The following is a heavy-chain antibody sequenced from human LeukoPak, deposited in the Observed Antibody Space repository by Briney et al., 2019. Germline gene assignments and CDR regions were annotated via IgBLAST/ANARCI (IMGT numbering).Heavy chain of an antibody. CDR3: ARFTYERSDWYFDL. D-gene: IGHD5-12*01. Sequence: PSETLSLTCTVSGGSISSSSYYWGWIRQPPGKGLEWIGSIYYSGSTNYNPSLKSRVTISVDTSKNQFSLKLSSVTAADTAVYYCARFTYERSDWYFDLWGRGTLVTVSS. CDR2: IYYSGST. CDR1: GGSISSSSYY. J-gene: IGHJ2*01. V-gene: IGHV4-39*07.